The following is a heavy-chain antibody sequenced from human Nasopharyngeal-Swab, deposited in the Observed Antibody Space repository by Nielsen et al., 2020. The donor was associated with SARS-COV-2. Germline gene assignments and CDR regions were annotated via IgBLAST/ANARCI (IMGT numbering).Heavy chain of an antibody. CDR3: ARDRGRGVIITNPMYYFDY. J-gene: IGHJ4*02. D-gene: IGHD3-10*01. V-gene: IGHV1-46*01. CDR1: GYTFTSYY. Sequence: ASVKVSCKVSGYTFTSYYMHWVRQAPGQGLEWMGIINPSGGSTSYAQKFQGRVTVTRDTSTSTVYMELSSLRSEDTAVYYCARDRGRGVIITNPMYYFDYWGQGTLVTVSS. CDR2: INPSGGST.